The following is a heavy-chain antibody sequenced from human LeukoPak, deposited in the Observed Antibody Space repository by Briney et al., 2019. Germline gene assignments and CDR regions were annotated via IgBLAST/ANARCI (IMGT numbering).Heavy chain of an antibody. V-gene: IGHV3-21*01. CDR2: ISSSSSYI. D-gene: IGHD6-19*01. CDR1: GFTFSSYS. CDR3: ARDFQYSSGWYGFCDY. Sequence: PGRSLRLSCAASGFTFSSYSMNWVRQAPGKGLEWVSSISSSSSYIYYADSVKGRFTISRDNAKNSLYLQMNSLRAEDTAVYYCARDFQYSSGWYGFCDYWGQGTLVTVSS. J-gene: IGHJ4*02.